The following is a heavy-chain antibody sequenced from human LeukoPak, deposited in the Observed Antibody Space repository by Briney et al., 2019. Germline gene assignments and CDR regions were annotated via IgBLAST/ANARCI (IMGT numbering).Heavy chain of an antibody. Sequence: GGSLRLSCAASGFTFSTYAMSWVRQAPGKGLEWVSAISGSGGSTYYADSVKGRFTISRDNSKNTLYLQMNSLRAEDTAVYYCAREGGNYYGSGSYLLFDYWGQGTLVTVSS. J-gene: IGHJ4*02. V-gene: IGHV3-23*01. CDR3: AREGGNYYGSGSYLLFDY. CDR2: ISGSGGST. CDR1: GFTFSTYA. D-gene: IGHD3-10*01.